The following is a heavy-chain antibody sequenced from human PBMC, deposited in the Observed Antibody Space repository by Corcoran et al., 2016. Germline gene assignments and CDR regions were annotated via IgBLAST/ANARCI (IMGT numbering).Heavy chain of an antibody. CDR1: GFTFSSYS. CDR3: ARAAAGTRDY. J-gene: IGHJ4*02. CDR2: ISSSSSYI. Sequence: EVQLVESGGGLVKPGGSLRLSCAASGFTFSSYSMNWVRQAPGKGLEWVSSISSSSSYIYYADSVKGRFTISRDNAKNSLYLQMNSLRAEDTVVYYCARAAAGTRDYWGQGTLVTVSS. D-gene: IGHD6-13*01. V-gene: IGHV3-21*01.